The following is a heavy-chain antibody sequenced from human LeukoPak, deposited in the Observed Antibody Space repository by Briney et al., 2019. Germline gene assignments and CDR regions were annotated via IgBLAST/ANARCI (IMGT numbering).Heavy chain of an antibody. CDR2: IRYDGSNK. CDR1: GFTFSSYG. V-gene: IGHV3-30*02. D-gene: IGHD3-10*01. Sequence: GGSLRLSCAASGFTFSSYGMHWVRQAPGKGLEWVAFIRYDGSNKYYADSVKGRFTISRDNSKHTLYLQMNSLRAEDTAVYYCAKDHRDLNTMVRGVPSSYYYYYMDVWGKGTTVTVSS. CDR3: AKDHRDLNTMVRGVPSSYYYYYMDV. J-gene: IGHJ6*03.